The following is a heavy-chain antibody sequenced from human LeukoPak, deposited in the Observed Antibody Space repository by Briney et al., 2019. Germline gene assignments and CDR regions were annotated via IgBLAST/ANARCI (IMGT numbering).Heavy chain of an antibody. D-gene: IGHD2-15*01. J-gene: IGHJ4*02. CDR2: IYSGGST. V-gene: IGHV3-66*01. CDR3: ARESPGDEEVVAAYFDY. CDR1: GFTVSSNY. Sequence: PGGSLRLSCAASGFTVSSNYMSWVRQAPGKGLEWVSVIYSGGSTYYADSVKGRFTISRDNSKNTLYLQMNSLRAEDTAVYYCARESPGDEEVVAAYFDYWGQGTLVTVSS.